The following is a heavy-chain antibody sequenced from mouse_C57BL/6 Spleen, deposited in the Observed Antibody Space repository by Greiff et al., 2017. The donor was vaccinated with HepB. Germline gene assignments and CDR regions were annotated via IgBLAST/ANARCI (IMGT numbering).Heavy chain of an antibody. D-gene: IGHD1-1*01. CDR3: ARGMDGSSYKAWFAY. J-gene: IGHJ3*01. V-gene: IGHV1-82*01. Sequence: VQLQQSGPELVKPGASVKISCKASGYAFSSSWMNWVKQRPGKGLEWIGRIYPGDGDTNYNGKFKGKAKLNADKSSSTAYMQLSSLTSEDSAVYFCARGMDGSSYKAWFAYWGQGTLVTVSA. CDR1: GYAFSSSW. CDR2: IYPGDGDT.